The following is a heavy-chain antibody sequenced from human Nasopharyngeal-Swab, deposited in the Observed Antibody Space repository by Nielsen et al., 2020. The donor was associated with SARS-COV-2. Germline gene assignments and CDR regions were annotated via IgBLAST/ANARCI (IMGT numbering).Heavy chain of an antibody. V-gene: IGHV1-58*01. CDR2: IVVGSGNT. D-gene: IGHD1-1*01. CDR1: GFTFTSSA. J-gene: IGHJ4*02. Sequence: SVKVSCKASGFTFTSSAVQWVRQARGQRLEWIGRIVVGSGNTNYAQKFQERVTITRDMSTSTAYMELSSLRSEDTAVYYRAADLARTTGTTNWGQGTLVTVSS. CDR3: AADLARTTGTTN.